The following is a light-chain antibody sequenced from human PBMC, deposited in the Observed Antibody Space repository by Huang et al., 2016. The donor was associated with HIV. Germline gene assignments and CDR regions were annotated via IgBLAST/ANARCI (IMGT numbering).Light chain of an antibody. Sequence: DIQMTQSPSSLSASVGDRVTITCQARQDSSTYLNWYQQKPGNAPKVLVYAASNLETGVPSRVSGSGSGTDFTFTISSLQPGDIATYYCQQYDNLPWTFGQGTKVEIK. CDR2: AAS. J-gene: IGKJ1*01. CDR1: QDSSTY. CDR3: QQYDNLPWT. V-gene: IGKV1-33*01.